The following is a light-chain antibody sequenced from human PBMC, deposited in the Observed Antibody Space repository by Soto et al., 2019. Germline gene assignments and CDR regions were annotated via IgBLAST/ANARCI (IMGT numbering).Light chain of an antibody. CDR1: QSLVYSDGNTY. V-gene: IGKV2-30*01. CDR3: MQVAHWHWT. Sequence: DVVMTQSPLSLPVTLGQAASISCRSNQSLVYSDGNTYLTRFQFRPGRSPSRLIYKVSHRDSGVPDRFSGSGSGTDFTLKISRMEGEDVGVYYCMQVAHWHWTFGRRTQVEIK. CDR2: KVS. J-gene: IGKJ1*01.